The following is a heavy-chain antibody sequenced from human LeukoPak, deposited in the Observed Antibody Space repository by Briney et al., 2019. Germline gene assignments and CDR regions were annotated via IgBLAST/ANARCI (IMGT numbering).Heavy chain of an antibody. CDR3: ARKVEPGDY. Sequence: PVKVSCKASGGTFSSYAISWVRQAPGQGLEWMGRIIPILGIANYAQKFQGRVTITADKSTSTAYMELSSLRSEDTAVYYCARKVEPGDYWGQGTLVTVSS. V-gene: IGHV1-69*04. CDR1: GGTFSSYA. J-gene: IGHJ4*02. CDR2: IIPILGIA.